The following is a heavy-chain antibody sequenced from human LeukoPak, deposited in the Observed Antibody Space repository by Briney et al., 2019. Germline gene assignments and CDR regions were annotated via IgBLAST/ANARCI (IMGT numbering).Heavy chain of an antibody. Sequence: GGSLRLSCAASGFKFSSYAMNWVRQAPGKGLEWVALIRYDGNNKYYADSVKGRFTISRDNSKNTLYVQMNSLRTEDTAVYYCARGPYCSSTSCYMSSYNWFDSWGQGTLVTVSS. CDR3: ARGPYCSSTSCYMSSYNWFDS. D-gene: IGHD2-2*02. CDR2: IRYDGNNK. CDR1: GFKFSSYA. V-gene: IGHV3-30*02. J-gene: IGHJ5*01.